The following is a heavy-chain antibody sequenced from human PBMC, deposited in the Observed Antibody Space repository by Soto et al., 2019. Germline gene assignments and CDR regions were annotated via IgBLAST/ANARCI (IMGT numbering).Heavy chain of an antibody. Sequence: GGSLRLSCAASGFTFRNYGMNWVRQAPGKGLEWVSYIGIGSSTKYYADSVKGRFTISRDNSKNTLDLQMNDLRAEDTAVYYCARDRANWFDPWGQGTLVTVPQ. CDR2: IGIGSSTK. CDR1: GFTFRNYG. V-gene: IGHV3-48*01. CDR3: ARDRANWFDP. J-gene: IGHJ5*02.